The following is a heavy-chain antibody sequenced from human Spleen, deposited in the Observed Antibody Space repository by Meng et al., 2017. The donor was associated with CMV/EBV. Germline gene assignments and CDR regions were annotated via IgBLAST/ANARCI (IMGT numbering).Heavy chain of an antibody. CDR3: ARAPGLPRYYYGSGSPYYFDY. V-gene: IGHV4-34*01. D-gene: IGHD3-10*01. Sequence: GYYWSWIRQPPGKGLEWIGEINHSGSTNYNPSLKSRVTISVDTSKNQFSLKLSSVTAADTAVYYCARAPGLPRYYYGSGSPYYFDYWGQGTLVTVSS. CDR1: GYY. J-gene: IGHJ4*02. CDR2: INHSGST.